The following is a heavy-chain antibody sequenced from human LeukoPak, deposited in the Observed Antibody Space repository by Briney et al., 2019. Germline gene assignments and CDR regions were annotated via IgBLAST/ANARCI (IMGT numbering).Heavy chain of an antibody. CDR2: IYYNGST. Sequence: SETLSLTCTVSGGSIGSYHWSWIRQPPGKGLEWIGHIYYNGSTNYNPSLKSRVTISVDTSKNQFSLKLTSVTAADTAVYYCARQVAATAPGGYWGQGTLVTVSS. D-gene: IGHD6-13*01. J-gene: IGHJ4*02. V-gene: IGHV4-59*08. CDR3: ARQVAATAPGGY. CDR1: GGSIGSYH.